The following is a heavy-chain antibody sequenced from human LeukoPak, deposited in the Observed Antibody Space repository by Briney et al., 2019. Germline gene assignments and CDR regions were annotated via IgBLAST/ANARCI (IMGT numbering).Heavy chain of an antibody. V-gene: IGHV3-33*01. D-gene: IGHD6-13*01. CDR1: GFTFSSYD. CDR3: ARRIAAAGTQPFDY. Sequence: GGSLKLSCAASGFTFSSYDMHWVRQAPGKGLEWVAVVWYDGSNKYYADSVKGRFTISRDNSKNTLYLQMNCLRAEDTAVYYCARRIAAAGTQPFDYWGQGTLVTVSS. CDR2: VWYDGSNK. J-gene: IGHJ4*02.